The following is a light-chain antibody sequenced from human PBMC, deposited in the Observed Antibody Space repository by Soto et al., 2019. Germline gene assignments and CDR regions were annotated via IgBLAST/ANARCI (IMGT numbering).Light chain of an antibody. J-gene: IGKJ1*01. V-gene: IGKV3-20*01. Sequence: EIVLTQSPCTLSLSPGERATLSCRASQSVSSDYLAWFQQKPGQAPRLLIYGASTRATGIPARFSGSGSGTDFTLTISSLQPEDFATYYCQQSYSTLWTFGQGTKVDIK. CDR1: QSVSSDY. CDR3: QQSYSTLWT. CDR2: GAS.